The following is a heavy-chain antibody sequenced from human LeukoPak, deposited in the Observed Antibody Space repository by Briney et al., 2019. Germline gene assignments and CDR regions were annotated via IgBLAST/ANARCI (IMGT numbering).Heavy chain of an antibody. CDR1: GYTFTGYY. CDR3: ASSTHYYYYYMDV. V-gene: IGHV1-2*02. J-gene: IGHJ6*03. Sequence: ASVKVSCKASGYTFTGYYMHWVRQAPGQGLEWMGWINPNSGGTSYAQKFQGRVTMTRDTSISTAYMELSRLRSDDTAVYYCASSTHYYYYYMDVWGKGTTVTVSS. CDR2: INPNSGGT.